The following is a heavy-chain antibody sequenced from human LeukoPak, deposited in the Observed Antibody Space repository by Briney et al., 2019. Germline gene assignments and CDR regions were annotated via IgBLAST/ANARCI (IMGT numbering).Heavy chain of an antibody. J-gene: IGHJ4*02. CDR2: IRYDGSNK. CDR3: AKEGCSSTSCFDY. V-gene: IGHV3-30*02. CDR1: GFTFSSYG. D-gene: IGHD2-2*01. Sequence: GGSLRLSCAASGFTFSSYGMHWVRQAPGKGLEWVAFIRYDGSNKYYADSVKGRFTISRDNSKNTLYLQMNSLRAEDTAVYYCAKEGCSSTSCFDYWGQGTLVTVSS.